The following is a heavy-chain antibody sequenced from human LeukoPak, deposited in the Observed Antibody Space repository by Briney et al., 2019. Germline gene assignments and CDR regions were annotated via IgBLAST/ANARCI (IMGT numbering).Heavy chain of an antibody. CDR3: ALTVYGSGSYWDY. D-gene: IGHD3-10*01. V-gene: IGHV3-66*01. J-gene: IGHJ4*02. CDR2: IYSGGST. Sequence: GGSLRLSWAASGFTVSSNYMSWVRQAPGKGLEWVSVIYSGGSTYYADSVKGRFTISRDNSKNTLYLQMNSLRAEDTAVYYCALTVYGSGSYWDYWGQGTLVTVSS. CDR1: GFTVSSNY.